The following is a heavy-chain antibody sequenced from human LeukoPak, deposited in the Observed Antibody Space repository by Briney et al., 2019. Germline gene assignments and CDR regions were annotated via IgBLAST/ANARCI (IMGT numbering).Heavy chain of an antibody. CDR3: ARGLSMDTNVEIDH. J-gene: IGHJ5*02. CDR1: GYTFTSYG. V-gene: IGHV1-18*01. CDR2: ISPYNGNT. D-gene: IGHD4/OR15-4a*01. Sequence: GASVKVSCKASGYTFTSYGISWVRQAPGQGLEWMGWISPYNGNTKYAQKLQGRLTMTTDTSASTAYMVLRSLRSDDTAVYYCARGLSMDTNVEIDHWGQGTLVTVSS.